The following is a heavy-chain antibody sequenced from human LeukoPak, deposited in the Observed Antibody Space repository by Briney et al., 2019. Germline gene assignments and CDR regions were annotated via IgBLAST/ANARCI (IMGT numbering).Heavy chain of an antibody. V-gene: IGHV4-34*01. CDR1: DGSFSGHS. CDR3: ARKRAVVNGVLHYYYYGLDV. J-gene: IGHJ6*01. CDR2: INPSGNT. D-gene: IGHD2-2*01. Sequence: PSETLSLTCGVYDGSFSGHSWTWISQPPGKGLEWIGEINPSGNTHYNPSLESRITISVDTSKNQFSLKLTSVTAADTAVYSCARKRAVVNGVLHYYYYGLDVWGRGTAVTVSS.